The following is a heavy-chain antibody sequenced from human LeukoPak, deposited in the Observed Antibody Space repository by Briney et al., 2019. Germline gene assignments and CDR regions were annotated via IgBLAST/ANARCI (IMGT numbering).Heavy chain of an antibody. J-gene: IGHJ4*02. CDR3: ARRAEWELPVGFDY. V-gene: IGHV4-39*07. CDR1: GGSISSSNYY. CDR2: IYYSGST. D-gene: IGHD1-26*01. Sequence: SETLSLTCTVSGGSISSSNYYWGWIRQPPGKGLEWIGSIYYSGSTYYNPSLKSRVTISVDKSKNQFSLKLSSVTAADTAVYYCARRAEWELPVGFDYWGQGTLVTVSS.